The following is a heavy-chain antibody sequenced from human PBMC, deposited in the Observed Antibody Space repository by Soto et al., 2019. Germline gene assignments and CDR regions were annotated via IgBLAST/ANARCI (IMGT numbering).Heavy chain of an antibody. CDR1: GYTFTSYA. D-gene: IGHD5-18*01. CDR3: ARTGGYSSFDI. J-gene: IGHJ3*02. Sequence: ASVKVSCKASGYTFTSYAMHWVRQAPGQRLEWMGWINAGNGSTKYSQKFQGRVTITRDTSASTAYMELSSLRSEDTAVYYCARTGGYSSFDIWGQGTMVTVSS. CDR2: INAGNGST. V-gene: IGHV1-3*01.